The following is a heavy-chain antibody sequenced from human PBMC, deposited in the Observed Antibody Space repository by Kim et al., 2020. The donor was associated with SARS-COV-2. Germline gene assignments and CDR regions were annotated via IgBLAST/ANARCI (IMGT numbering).Heavy chain of an antibody. D-gene: IGHD6-13*01. J-gene: IGHJ3*02. CDR3: ARAKRAPWSSSWYAFDI. CDR2: INHSGST. V-gene: IGHV4-34*01. CDR1: GGSFSGYY. Sequence: SETLSLTCAVYGGSFSGYYWSWIRQPPGKGLEWIGEINHSGSTNYNPSLKSRVTISVDTSKNQFSLKLSSVTAADTAVYYCARAKRAPWSSSWYAFDIWGQGTMVTVSS.